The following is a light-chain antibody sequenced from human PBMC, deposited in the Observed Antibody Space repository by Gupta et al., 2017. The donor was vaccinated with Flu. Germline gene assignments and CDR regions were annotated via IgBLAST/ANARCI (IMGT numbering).Light chain of an antibody. CDR1: QSVSSY. CDR3: QQRSNWLWT. Sequence: EIVLTQSPATLSLSPGERATLSCRASQSVSSYFAWYQQKPGQAPRLLIYEASNRATGIPARFSGSGSGTDFTLTISSLEPEDFAVYYCQQRSNWLWTFGQGTRLEIK. J-gene: IGKJ5*01. V-gene: IGKV3-11*01. CDR2: EAS.